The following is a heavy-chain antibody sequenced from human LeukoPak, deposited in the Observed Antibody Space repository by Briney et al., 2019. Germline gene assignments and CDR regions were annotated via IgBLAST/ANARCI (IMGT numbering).Heavy chain of an antibody. D-gene: IGHD1-26*01. CDR3: ARGDRVGVTTGHFDY. V-gene: IGHV3-7*03. J-gene: IGHJ4*02. Sequence: GGSLRLSCAASGFTFSDYAMTWIRQAPGKGLEWVANIKQDGSEKYYMDSVKGRFTISRDNAKNSLFLQMNSLRAEDTAVYYCARGDRVGVTTGHFDYWGQGTLVTVSS. CDR2: IKQDGSEK. CDR1: GFTFSDYA.